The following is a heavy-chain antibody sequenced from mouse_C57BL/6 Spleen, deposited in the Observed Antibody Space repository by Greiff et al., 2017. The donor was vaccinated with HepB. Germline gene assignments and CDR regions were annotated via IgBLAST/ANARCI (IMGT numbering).Heavy chain of an antibody. CDR3: ARDAPIYDGYLYYFDY. V-gene: IGHV5-4*01. CDR2: ISDGGSYT. CDR1: GFTFSSYA. J-gene: IGHJ2*01. Sequence: EVMLVESGGGLVKPGGSLKLSCAASGFTFSSYAMSWVRQTPEKRLEWVATISDGGSYTYYPDNVKGRFTISRDNAKNNLYLQMSHLKSEDTAMYYCARDAPIYDGYLYYFDYWGQGTTLTVSS. D-gene: IGHD2-3*01.